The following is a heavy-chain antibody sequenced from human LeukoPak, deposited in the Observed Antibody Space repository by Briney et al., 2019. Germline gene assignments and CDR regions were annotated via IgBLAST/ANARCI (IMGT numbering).Heavy chain of an antibody. D-gene: IGHD1-14*01. Sequence: SETLSLTCTVSGGSISSSSYYWGWIRQPPGKGLEWIGSIYYSGSTYYNPSLKSRVTISVDTSKNQFSLKLSSVTAADTAVYYCARDPDRGGDNWFDPWGQGTLVTVSS. CDR3: ARDPDRGGDNWFDP. V-gene: IGHV4-39*07. CDR1: GGSISSSSYY. J-gene: IGHJ5*02. CDR2: IYYSGST.